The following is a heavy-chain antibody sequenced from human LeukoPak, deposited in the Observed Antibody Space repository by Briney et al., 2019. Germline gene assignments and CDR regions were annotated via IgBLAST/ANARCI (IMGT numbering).Heavy chain of an antibody. D-gene: IGHD3-9*01. V-gene: IGHV4-61*02. J-gene: IGHJ5*02. CDR1: GGSISSGSYY. CDR2: IYTSGST. CDR3: AKNGQTGFSFDP. Sequence: SETLSLTCTVSGGSISSGSYYWSWIRQPAGKGLEWIGRIYTSGSTNYNPSLKSRVTISVDTSKNQFSLKVSSVTAADTAVYYCAKNGQTGFSFDPWGQGTLVTVTS.